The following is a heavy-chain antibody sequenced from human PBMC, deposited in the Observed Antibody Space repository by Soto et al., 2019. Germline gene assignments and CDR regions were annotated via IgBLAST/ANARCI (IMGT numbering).Heavy chain of an antibody. J-gene: IGHJ6*02. CDR1: GGSIGGDS. CDR3: ARAGIVQVTYAMDV. CDR2: IYHSGST. V-gene: IGHV4-59*01. Sequence: SETLSLTCTVSGGSIGGDSWSWIRQSPGKGLDFIGYIYHSGSTNYNPSLKSRVTISMDTSKNQFSLRLSSVTAADTAVYYCARAGIVQVTYAMDVWGQGTTVTVSS. D-gene: IGHD2-8*01.